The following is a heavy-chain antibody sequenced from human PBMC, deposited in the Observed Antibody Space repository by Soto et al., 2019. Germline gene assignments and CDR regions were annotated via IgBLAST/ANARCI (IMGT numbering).Heavy chain of an antibody. V-gene: IGHV3-23*01. Sequence: EVQLLESGGGLVQPGGSLRRSCAASGFTFSSYAMSWVRQAPGKGLEWVSAISGSGGSTYYADSVKGRFTISRDNSKNTRYLQMNSLRAEDTAVYYCAKDTGDYIWGRYPTLSPRFDPWGQGTLVTVSS. CDR2: ISGSGGST. J-gene: IGHJ5*02. D-gene: IGHD3-16*02. CDR1: GFTFSSYA. CDR3: AKDTGDYIWGRYPTLSPRFDP.